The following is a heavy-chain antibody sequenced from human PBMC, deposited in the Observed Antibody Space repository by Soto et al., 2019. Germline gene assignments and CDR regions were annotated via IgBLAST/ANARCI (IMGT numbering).Heavy chain of an antibody. J-gene: IGHJ6*02. CDR3: ARDRNWNYLDYDILTGFYYGMDV. D-gene: IGHD3-9*01. CDR2: IIPIFGTA. V-gene: IGHV1-69*01. Sequence: QVQLVQSGAEVKKPGSSVKVSCKASGGTFSSYAISWVRQAPGQGLEWMGGIIPIFGTANYAQKFQGRVTITADESTSTAYMELSSLSSEDTAVYYCARDRNWNYLDYDILTGFYYGMDVWGQGTTVTVSS. CDR1: GGTFSSYA.